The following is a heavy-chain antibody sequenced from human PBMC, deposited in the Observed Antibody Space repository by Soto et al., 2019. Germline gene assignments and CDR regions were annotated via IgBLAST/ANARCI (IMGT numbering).Heavy chain of an antibody. CDR3: ARESIVAGTDDWFDS. CDR1: GAFISGYY. J-gene: IGHJ5*01. D-gene: IGHD6-19*01. CDR2: IYTSGST. Sequence: SETLSLTCTVSGAFISGYYWSWIRQPAGKGLEWIGRIYTSGSTKYSPSLKSRATMSVDTSKKQFSLKLNSVTAADTAAYYCARESIVAGTDDWFDSWGQGTLVTVSS. V-gene: IGHV4-4*07.